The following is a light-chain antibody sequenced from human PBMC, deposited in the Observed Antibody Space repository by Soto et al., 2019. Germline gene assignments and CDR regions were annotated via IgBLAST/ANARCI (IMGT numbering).Light chain of an antibody. CDR1: SSDVGGYNY. V-gene: IGLV2-14*01. CDR3: SSYTSSSTLDVV. CDR2: DVS. Sequence: QSVLTQPASVSGSPGQSITISCTGTSSDVGGYNYVSWYQQHPGKAPKLMIYDVSNRPSGVSNRFSGSNSGNTASLTISGLQAEDEADYYCSSYTSSSTLDVVLGGGTKLTVL. J-gene: IGLJ2*01.